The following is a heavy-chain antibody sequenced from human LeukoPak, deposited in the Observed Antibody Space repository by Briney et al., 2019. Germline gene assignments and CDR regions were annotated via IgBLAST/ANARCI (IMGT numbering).Heavy chain of an antibody. CDR1: GLTFRHYG. D-gene: IGHD5-18*01. J-gene: IGHJ4*02. CDR2: IESDESIS. CDR3: ARGGTAMTHHLDY. V-gene: IGHV3-30*02. Sequence: PGGSPRLSCAASGLTFRHYGMHWVRQTPGKGLEWVAFIESDESISQYADLVKGRFTISRDNSKNSLYLQMNSLRAEDTAVYYCARGGTAMTHHLDYWGQGTLVTVSS.